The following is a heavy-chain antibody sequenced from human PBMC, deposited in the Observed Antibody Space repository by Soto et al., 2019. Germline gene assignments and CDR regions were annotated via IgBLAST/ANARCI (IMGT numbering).Heavy chain of an antibody. CDR2: IIPLHNTS. J-gene: IGHJ6*02. D-gene: IGHD2-15*01. CDR1: GGAFTNYS. V-gene: IGHV1-69*08. CDR3: ARSPGGADIVVVVPRPYGMDV. Sequence: ASVKVSCKVSGGAFTNYSLNWVRHSPGQGLEWLGGIIPLHNTSNYSLKFVGRLSVTADISSSTVYMELSSLRSEDTAVYYCARSPGGADIVVVVPRPYGMDVWGQGTTVTVSS.